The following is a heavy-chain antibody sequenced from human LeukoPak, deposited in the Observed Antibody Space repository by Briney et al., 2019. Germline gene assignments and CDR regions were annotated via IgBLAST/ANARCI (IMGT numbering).Heavy chain of an antibody. CDR1: GFTFSSYW. V-gene: IGHV3-7*04. CDR2: IKQDGSEK. D-gene: IGHD7-27*01. CDR3: GRFTRSGDSVY. J-gene: IGHJ4*02. Sequence: PGGPLRLSCAASGFTFSSYWMSWVRQAPGKGLEGVANIKQDGSEKQYVDSVKGRFAISRDNAENSLYLQMNSLKAEDTAVYYCGRFTRSGDSVYWGQGTLVTVSS.